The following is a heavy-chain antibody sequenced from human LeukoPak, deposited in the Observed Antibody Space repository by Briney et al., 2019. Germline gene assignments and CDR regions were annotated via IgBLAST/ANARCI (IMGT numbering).Heavy chain of an antibody. J-gene: IGHJ4*02. Sequence: GGSLRLSCAASGFTFSSYGMHWVRQAPGKGLEWVSAISGSGGSTYYADSVKGRFTISRDNSKNTLYLQMNSLRAENTAVYYCAKGEDSSGYGILDYWGQGTLVTVSS. CDR1: GFTFSSYG. CDR3: AKGEDSSGYGILDY. D-gene: IGHD3-22*01. CDR2: ISGSGGST. V-gene: IGHV3-23*01.